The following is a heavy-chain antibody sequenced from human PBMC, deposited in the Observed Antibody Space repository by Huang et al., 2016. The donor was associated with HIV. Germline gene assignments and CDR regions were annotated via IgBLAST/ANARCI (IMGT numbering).Heavy chain of an antibody. D-gene: IGHD3-10*01. J-gene: IGHJ5*02. Sequence: QVQLVQSGAEVKKPGASVKVSCRTCGYIFTDYYIHWVRQAPGQGLVGMGGVNPKRGATNQALRGHGRLHTTTETPTSAVYMELANLRSDDTAVYYCARAVVRGLIIRFDPWGQGTLVTVSS. CDR3: ARAVVRGLIIRFDP. CDR2: VNPKRGAT. CDR1: GYIFTDYY. V-gene: IGHV1-2*02.